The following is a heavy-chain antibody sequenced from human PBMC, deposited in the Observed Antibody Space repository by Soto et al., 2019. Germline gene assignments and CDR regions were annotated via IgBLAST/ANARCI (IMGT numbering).Heavy chain of an antibody. J-gene: IGHJ6*03. V-gene: IGHV1-46*03. CDR2: INPSGGST. Sequence: ASVKVSCKASGYTFTSYYMHWVRQAPGLGLEWMGIINPSGGSTSYAQKFQGRVTMTRDTSTSTVYMELSSLRSEDTAVYYCARDLGVLTPYYYYYYMDVWGKGTTVTVSS. CDR1: GYTFTSYY. CDR3: ARDLGVLTPYYYYYYMDV. D-gene: IGHD2-8*01.